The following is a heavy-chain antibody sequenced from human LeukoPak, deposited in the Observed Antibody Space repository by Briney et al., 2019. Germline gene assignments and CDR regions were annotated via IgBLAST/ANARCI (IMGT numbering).Heavy chain of an antibody. J-gene: IGHJ4*02. CDR1: GSSFTGYY. CDR3: ARDTGSGGSGSFDY. CDR2: INANSGGT. V-gene: IGHV1-2*02. D-gene: IGHD2-15*01. Sequence: GASLKVSCKASGSSFTGYYMHWVRQAPGQGLEWMGWINANSGGTNYAQKFQGRVTMTRDTSISTAYMELSSLRSDDTAVYYCARDTGSGGSGSFDYWGQGTLVTVSS.